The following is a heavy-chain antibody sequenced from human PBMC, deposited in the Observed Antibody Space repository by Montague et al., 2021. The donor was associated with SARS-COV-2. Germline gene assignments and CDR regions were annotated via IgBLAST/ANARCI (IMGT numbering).Heavy chain of an antibody. J-gene: IGHJ3*02. D-gene: IGHD6-19*01. Sequence: SETLSLTCTVSGGSISSSSYYWGWIRQSPGKGLEWIGSIYYSGGTYYNPSLKSRVTISVDTSKNQFSLKLSSVTAADTAVYYCARQENSSGWFKPDAFDIWGQGTMVTASS. CDR3: ARQENSSGWFKPDAFDI. CDR2: IYYSGGT. CDR1: GGSISSSSYY. V-gene: IGHV4-39*01.